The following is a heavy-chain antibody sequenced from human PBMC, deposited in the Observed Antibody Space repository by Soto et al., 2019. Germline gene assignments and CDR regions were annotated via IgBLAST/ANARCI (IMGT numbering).Heavy chain of an antibody. V-gene: IGHV1-69*13. CDR1: GGTFSSYA. Sequence: GASVKVSCKASGGTFSSYAISWVRQAPGQGLEWMGGIIPIFGTANYAQKFQGRVTITADESTSTAYMELSSLRSEDTAVYYCARFLALQNSNYYYYGMDVWGQGTTVTVSS. CDR2: IIPIFGTA. CDR3: ARFLALQNSNYYYYGMDV. J-gene: IGHJ6*02.